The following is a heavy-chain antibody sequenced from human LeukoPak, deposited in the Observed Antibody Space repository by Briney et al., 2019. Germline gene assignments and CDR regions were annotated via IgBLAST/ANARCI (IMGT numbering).Heavy chain of an antibody. CDR1: GGPISSGGYY. D-gene: IGHD5-12*01. CDR3: ASLDIVATIDY. J-gene: IGHJ4*02. Sequence: SQTLSLTRTVSGGPISSGGYYWSWIRQHPGKGLEWIGYIYYSGSTYYNPSLKSRVTISVDTSKNQFSLKLSSVTAADTAVYYCASLDIVATIDYWGQGTLVTVSS. CDR2: IYYSGST. V-gene: IGHV4-31*03.